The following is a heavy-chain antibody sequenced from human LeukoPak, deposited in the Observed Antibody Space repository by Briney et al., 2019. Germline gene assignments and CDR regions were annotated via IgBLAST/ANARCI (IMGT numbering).Heavy chain of an antibody. D-gene: IGHD7-27*01. CDR3: ARDNWGRPLDY. CDR2: ISSHGGST. V-gene: IGHV3-64D*06. J-gene: IGHJ4*02. CDR1: GFTFSSYT. Sequence: PGGSLRLSCLVSGFTFSSYTMHWVRQAPGKGLEYISAISSHGGSTYYADSVKGRFTISRDNSTNTLYLRMSSLRVEDTAVYYCARDNWGRPLDYWGQGTLVTVSS.